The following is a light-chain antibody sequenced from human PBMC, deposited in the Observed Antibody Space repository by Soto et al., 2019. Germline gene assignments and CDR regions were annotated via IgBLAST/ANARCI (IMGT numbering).Light chain of an antibody. V-gene: IGKV4-1*01. CDR2: WAS. Sequence: DIVMTQSPDLLAVSLGERATITCKSSQNVLYRSSHKSYLAWYKQRPGQPPRLLLYWASTRESGVPDRFVGSGSAKDFTLTISSLQAGDEHIYHNQQYYDTPYTGGQGTTLEIK. J-gene: IGKJ2*01. CDR1: QNVLYRSSHKSY. CDR3: QQYYDTPYT.